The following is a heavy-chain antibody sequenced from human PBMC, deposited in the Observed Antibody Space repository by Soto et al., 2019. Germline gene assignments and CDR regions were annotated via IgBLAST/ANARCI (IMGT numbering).Heavy chain of an antibody. CDR3: ARAGGTILGVVIPSDY. CDR1: GGSISSYY. V-gene: IGHV4-59*01. Sequence: SETLSLTCTVSGGSISSYYWSWIRQPPGKGLEWIGYIYYSGSTNYNPSLKSRVTISVDTSKNQFSLKLSSVTAADTAVYYCARAGGTILGVVIPSDYSGQATLVTVSS. J-gene: IGHJ4*02. D-gene: IGHD3-3*01. CDR2: IYYSGST.